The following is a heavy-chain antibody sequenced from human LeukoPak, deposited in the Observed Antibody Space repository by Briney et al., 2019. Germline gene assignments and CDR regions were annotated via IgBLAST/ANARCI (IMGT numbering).Heavy chain of an antibody. CDR1: GIPFSRYT. CDR2: IYETSRYM. Sequence: PGGSLRLSCTVSGIPFSRYTMNCVRQAPGKGLEWVSSIYETSRYMYYADSVRGRFTISRDNARNSLCLHMNGMRADDTAFYYCARMEDSSDYSVEVDYWGRGTLVTVSS. CDR3: ARMEDSSDYSVEVDY. D-gene: IGHD3-22*01. J-gene: IGHJ4*02. V-gene: IGHV3-21*01.